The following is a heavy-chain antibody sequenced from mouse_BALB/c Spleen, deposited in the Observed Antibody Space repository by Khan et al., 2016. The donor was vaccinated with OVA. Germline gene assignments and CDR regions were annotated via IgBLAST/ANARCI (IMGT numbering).Heavy chain of an antibody. CDR2: ISSGGDYT. CDR1: GFTFSSYS. J-gene: IGHJ3*01. V-gene: IGHV5-6*01. D-gene: IGHD4-1*01. Sequence: EVELVESGGDLVKPGGSLKLSCVASGFTFSSYSMSWVSQTPDKRLEWVATISSGGDYTYYPDSVKGRFTISRDNAKNTLYLQMSSLKSEDTAMYYCASHLTGSFAYWGQGTLVTVSA. CDR3: ASHLTGSFAY.